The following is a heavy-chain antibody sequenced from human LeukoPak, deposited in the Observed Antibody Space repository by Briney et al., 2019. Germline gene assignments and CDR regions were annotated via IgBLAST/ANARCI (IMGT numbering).Heavy chain of an antibody. CDR1: GDSVSSNNAA. Sequence: SQTLSLTCAISGDSVSSNNAAWNWIRQSPSRGLEWLGRTYYRSKWYNDYAVSVKSRITINPDTSKNQFSLQLNSVTPEDTAVYYCAREPVDPVLLWFGELSPWGQGTLVTVSS. D-gene: IGHD3-10*01. CDR3: AREPVDPVLLWFGELSP. CDR2: TYYRSKWYN. J-gene: IGHJ5*02. V-gene: IGHV6-1*01.